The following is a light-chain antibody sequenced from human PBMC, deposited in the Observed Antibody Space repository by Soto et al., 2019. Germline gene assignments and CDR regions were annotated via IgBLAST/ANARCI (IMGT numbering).Light chain of an antibody. V-gene: IGLV2-14*01. CDR2: EVS. CDR1: SSDVGGYNY. J-gene: IGLJ3*02. CDR3: SSYTTSSTHGV. Sequence: QSVLTQPASVSGSPGQSITISCTGTSSDVGGYNYVSWYQQHPGKAPKLMIYEVSNRPSGVSNRFSGSTSGNTASLTISGLQAEDEADYYCSSYTTSSTHGVFGGGTQLTVL.